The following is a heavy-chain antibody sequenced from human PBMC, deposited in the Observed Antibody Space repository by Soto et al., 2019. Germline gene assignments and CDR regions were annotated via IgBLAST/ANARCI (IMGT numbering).Heavy chain of an antibody. D-gene: IGHD1-26*01. J-gene: IGHJ4*02. CDR3: ARALSSGHY. V-gene: IGHV1-46*03. Sequence: ASVKVSCKASGYTLTNFYIHWVRQAPGQGLEWMGIINPNGGSTNYAHNFQGRVTITRDTSTSTVYMDLSSLRSEDTAVYYCARALSSGHYCGRGTLVTV. CDR1: GYTLTNFY. CDR2: INPNGGST.